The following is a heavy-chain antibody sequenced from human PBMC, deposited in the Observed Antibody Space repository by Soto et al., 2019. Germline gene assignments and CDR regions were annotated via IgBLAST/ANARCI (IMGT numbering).Heavy chain of an antibody. CDR2: ISSSSSYI. J-gene: IGHJ3*02. CDR3: ARDSTHGYADAFDI. V-gene: IGHV3-21*01. CDR1: GFTFSSYS. D-gene: IGHD3-16*01. Sequence: GGSLRLSCAASGFTFSSYSLNWVRQAPGKGLEWVSSISSSSSYIYYADSVKGRFTISRDNAKNSLYLQMNSLRAEDTAVYYCARDSTHGYADAFDIWGQGTMVTVSS.